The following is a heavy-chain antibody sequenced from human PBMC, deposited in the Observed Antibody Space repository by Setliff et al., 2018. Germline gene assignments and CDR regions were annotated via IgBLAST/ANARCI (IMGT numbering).Heavy chain of an antibody. CDR1: GFIFSNFG. Sequence: GGSLRLSCGASGFIFSNFGMHWVRQAPGKGLEWVAAVSFDGRNKYYEDSVKGRFTISRDDSKNTLYLQMNSLRPEDTAVYYCARDPYYYDSSGYLTFDYWGQGTLVTVSS. J-gene: IGHJ4*02. CDR3: ARDPYYYDSSGYLTFDY. D-gene: IGHD3-22*01. CDR2: VSFDGRNK. V-gene: IGHV3-30*03.